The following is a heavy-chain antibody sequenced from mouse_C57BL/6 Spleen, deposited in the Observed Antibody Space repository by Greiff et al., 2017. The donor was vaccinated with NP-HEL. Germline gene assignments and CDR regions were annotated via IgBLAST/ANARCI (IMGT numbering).Heavy chain of an antibody. CDR3: ARGGWLLPFDY. CDR1: GYTFTSYW. V-gene: IGHV1-69*01. J-gene: IGHJ2*01. D-gene: IGHD2-3*01. Sequence: QVQLQQSGAELVMPGASVKLSCKASGYTFTSYWMHWVKQRPGQGLEWIGEIDPSDSYTNYNQKFKGKSTLTVDKSSSTAYMQLSSLTSEDSAVYYCARGGWLLPFDYWGQGTTLTVSS. CDR2: IDPSDSYT.